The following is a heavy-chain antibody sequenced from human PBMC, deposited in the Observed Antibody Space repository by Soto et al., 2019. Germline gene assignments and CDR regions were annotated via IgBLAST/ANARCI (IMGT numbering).Heavy chain of an antibody. CDR1: GFTFSSYA. D-gene: IGHD6-19*01. J-gene: IGHJ5*02. Sequence: GGSLRLSCAASGFTFSSYAMSWVRQAPGEGLEWVSTISSSGPNTYYADSVKGRFTISRDNSKNTLYLQMNSLRADDTAVYYCAKDPQSSGWSYNWFDPWGQGTLVTVSS. V-gene: IGHV3-23*01. CDR3: AKDPQSSGWSYNWFDP. CDR2: ISSSGPNT.